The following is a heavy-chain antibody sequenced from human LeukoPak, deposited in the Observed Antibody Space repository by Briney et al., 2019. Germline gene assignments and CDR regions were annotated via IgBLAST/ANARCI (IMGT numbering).Heavy chain of an antibody. D-gene: IGHD3-9*01. J-gene: IGHJ6*03. V-gene: IGHV3-15*01. Sequence: GGSLRLSCAASGLTFSNAWMSWVRQAPGKGLEWVGRIKRKSDGGTTDYAAPVKGRFTISRDDSKNSLYLQMNSLKTEDTAVYYCARDTYFLRGGVYYYYMDVWGKGTTVTVSS. CDR1: GLTFSNAW. CDR3: ARDTYFLRGGVYYYYMDV. CDR2: IKRKSDGGTT.